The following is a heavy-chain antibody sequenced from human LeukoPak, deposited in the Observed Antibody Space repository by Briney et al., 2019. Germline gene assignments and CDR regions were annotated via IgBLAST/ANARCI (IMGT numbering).Heavy chain of an antibody. CDR2: IYYSGST. J-gene: IGHJ3*02. Sequence: SETLSLTCTVSGGSISSYYWSWIRQPPGKGLEWIGYIYYSGSTNYNPSLKGRVTISVDTSKNQFSLKLSSVTAADTAVYYCAREGFAFDIWGQGTMVTVSS. CDR1: GGSISSYY. V-gene: IGHV4-59*01. CDR3: AREGFAFDI.